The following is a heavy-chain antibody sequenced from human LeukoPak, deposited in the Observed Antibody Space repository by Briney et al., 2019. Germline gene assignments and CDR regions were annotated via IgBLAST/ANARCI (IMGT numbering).Heavy chain of an antibody. J-gene: IGHJ6*02. Sequence: SETQSLTCTVSGGSISSYYWSWIRQPPGKGLEWIGYIYYSGSTNYNPSLKSRVTISVDTSKNQFSLKLSSVTAADTAVYYCAGMTTRYYYYGMDVWGQGTTVTVSS. CDR3: AGMTTRYYYYGMDV. V-gene: IGHV4-59*01. D-gene: IGHD5-24*01. CDR2: IYYSGST. CDR1: GGSISSYY.